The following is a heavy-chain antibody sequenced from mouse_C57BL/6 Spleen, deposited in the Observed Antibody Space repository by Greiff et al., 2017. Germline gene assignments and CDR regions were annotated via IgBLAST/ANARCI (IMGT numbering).Heavy chain of an antibody. CDR3: ARGGNFPWFAY. J-gene: IGHJ3*01. D-gene: IGHD2-1*01. Sequence: VQLQQSVAELVRPGASVKLSCPASGFNIQTTYMHWVKQRPDQGLAWIGRIDPANGTTKYAPKFQGKATITAATSSTTAYLQLSSLTSEDTAIYYCARGGNFPWFAYWGQGTLVTVSA. CDR1: GFNIQTTY. V-gene: IGHV14-3*01. CDR2: IDPANGTT.